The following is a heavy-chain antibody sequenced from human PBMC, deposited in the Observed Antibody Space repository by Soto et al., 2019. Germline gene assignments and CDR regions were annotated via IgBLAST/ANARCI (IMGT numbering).Heavy chain of an antibody. J-gene: IGHJ6*03. D-gene: IGHD1-7*01. CDR1: GFTFSSYS. Sequence: EVQLVESGGGLVKPAGSLRLSCAASGFTFSSYSMNWVRQAPGKGLEWVSSISSSSSYIYYADSVKGRFTISRDNAKNSLYLQMNSLRAEDTAVYYCARDPKSDNWNYLPYYYYYMDVWGKGTTVTVSS. CDR2: ISSSSSYI. V-gene: IGHV3-21*01. CDR3: ARDPKSDNWNYLPYYYYYMDV.